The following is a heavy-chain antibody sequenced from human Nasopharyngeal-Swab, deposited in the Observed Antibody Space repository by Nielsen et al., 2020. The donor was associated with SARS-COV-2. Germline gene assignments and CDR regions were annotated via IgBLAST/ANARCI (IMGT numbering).Heavy chain of an antibody. CDR3: ARPLAAAGTGCDY. Sequence: WIRQPPGQGLEWVAVISYDGSNKYYADSVKGRFTISRDNSKNTLYLQMNSLRAEDTAVYYCARPLAAAGTGCDYWGQGTLVTVSS. CDR2: ISYDGSNK. J-gene: IGHJ4*02. D-gene: IGHD6-13*01. V-gene: IGHV3-30*03.